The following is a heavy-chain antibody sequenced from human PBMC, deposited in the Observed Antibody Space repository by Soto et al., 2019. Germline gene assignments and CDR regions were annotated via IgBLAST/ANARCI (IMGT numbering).Heavy chain of an antibody. CDR3: ARGQALRFDS. CDR2: IYPGDSDT. CDR1: GYSFTNYW. V-gene: IGHV5-51*01. Sequence: GESRKISCKASGYSFTNYWIGWVRQMPGKGLEWMGVIYPGDSDTRYSPSFQGQVTISADKSLSTAYLHWNSLKASDTAIYYCARGQALRFDSWGPGTLVTVSS. J-gene: IGHJ4*02.